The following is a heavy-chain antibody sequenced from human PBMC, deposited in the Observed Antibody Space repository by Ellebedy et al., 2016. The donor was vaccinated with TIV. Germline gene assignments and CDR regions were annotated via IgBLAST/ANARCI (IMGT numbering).Heavy chain of an antibody. CDR1: GDSISGYY. CDR3: ARSQKWFHSNWFDP. CDR2: INHSGST. Sequence: MPSETLSLTCSVSGDSISGYYWNWIRQPPGKGLEWIGQINHSGSTDYNPSLKSRVTISVDTSKNQFSLNLSSVTAADTAVYYCARSQKWFHSNWFDPWGQGTLVTVSS. J-gene: IGHJ5*02. D-gene: IGHD3-10*01. V-gene: IGHV4-34*01.